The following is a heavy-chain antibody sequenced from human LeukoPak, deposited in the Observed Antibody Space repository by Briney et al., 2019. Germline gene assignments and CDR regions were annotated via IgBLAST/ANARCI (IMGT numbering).Heavy chain of an antibody. V-gene: IGHV3-30*18. D-gene: IGHD5-12*01. CDR1: GFTFSSYG. CDR3: AKGGSGYEYYYYYYMDV. J-gene: IGHJ6*03. CDR2: ISYDGSNK. Sequence: GGSLRLSCAASGFTFSSYGMHRVRQAPGKGLEWVAVISYDGSNKYYADSVKGRFTISRDNSKNTLYLQMNSLRAEDTAVYYCAKGGSGYEYYYYYYMDVWGKGTTVTVSS.